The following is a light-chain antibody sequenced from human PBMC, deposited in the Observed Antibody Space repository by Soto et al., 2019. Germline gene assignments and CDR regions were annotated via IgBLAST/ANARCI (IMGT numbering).Light chain of an antibody. CDR1: QSVSSSY. CDR3: QQYGSSTGT. J-gene: IGKJ1*01. CDR2: GAS. V-gene: IGKV3-20*01. Sequence: IVLTHSPGTLSMTPGERATLSCRASQSVSSSYLAWYQQNPGQAPRLLIYGASGRATGIPDSFSGSGSGTDFTLTISRLEPEDFAVYYCQQYGSSTGTFGQGTKV.